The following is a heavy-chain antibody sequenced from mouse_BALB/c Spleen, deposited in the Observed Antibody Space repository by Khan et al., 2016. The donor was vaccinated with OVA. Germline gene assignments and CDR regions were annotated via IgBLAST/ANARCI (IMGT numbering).Heavy chain of an antibody. V-gene: IGHV14-3*02. CDR2: IDTPNGNT. Sequence: VQLQESGAELVKSGPTVTLTCTASGLNIKDTYMHWLKQWPEQGQEEIGRIDTPNGNTKYDPKFQGKTTITADTSSNQSYLQLSSLTTEDTAVCYCARMARKWGQGTTLTFSS. CDR1: GLNIKDTY. CDR3: ARMARK. J-gene: IGHJ2*01.